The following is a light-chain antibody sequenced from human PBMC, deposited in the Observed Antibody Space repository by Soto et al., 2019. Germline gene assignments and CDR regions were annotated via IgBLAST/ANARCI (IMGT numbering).Light chain of an antibody. CDR3: QQYGGSPLT. V-gene: IGKV3-20*01. CDR1: QSVSSNY. Sequence: IVLTQSPGTLSLSPGERATLSCRASQSVSSNYLAWYQHKPGQAPRLLIYGASNRAAGILDRVSGSGSGTDFTITISRLEPEDFAVYYCQQYGGSPLTFGQGTEVEIK. J-gene: IGKJ1*01. CDR2: GAS.